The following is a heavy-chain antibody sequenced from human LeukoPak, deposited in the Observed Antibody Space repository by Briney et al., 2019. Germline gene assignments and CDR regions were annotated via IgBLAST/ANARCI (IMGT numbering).Heavy chain of an antibody. CDR3: ARDYYDSSGYYVHYYYYGMDV. CDR2: INAGNGNT. CDR1: GYTFTSYA. J-gene: IGHJ6*02. D-gene: IGHD3-22*01. V-gene: IGHV1-3*01. Sequence: ASVKVSCKASGYTFTSYAMHWVRQAPGQRLEWMGWINAGNGNTKYSQKFQGRVTITRDTSASTAYMELSSLRSEDTAVYYCARDYYDSSGYYVHYYYYGMDVWGQGTTVTVSS.